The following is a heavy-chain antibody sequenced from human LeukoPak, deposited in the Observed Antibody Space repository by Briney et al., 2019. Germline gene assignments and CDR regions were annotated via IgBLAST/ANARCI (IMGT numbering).Heavy chain of an antibody. Sequence: SETLSLTCAVYGGSFSGYYWSWLRQPPGKGLEWIGEINHSGSTNYNPSLKSRVTISVDTSKNQFSLKLSSVTAADTAVYYCASLASGYYYSADYWGQGTLVTVSS. CDR3: ASLASGYYYSADY. CDR1: GGSFSGYY. D-gene: IGHD3-22*01. V-gene: IGHV4-34*01. CDR2: INHSGST. J-gene: IGHJ4*02.